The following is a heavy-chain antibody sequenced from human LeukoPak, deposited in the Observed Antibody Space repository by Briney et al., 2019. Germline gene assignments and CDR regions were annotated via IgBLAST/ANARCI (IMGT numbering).Heavy chain of an antibody. CDR2: IYYSGST. CDR1: GGSISSSSYY. J-gene: IGHJ5*02. Sequence: SETLSLTCTVSGGSISSSSYYWGWIRQPPGKGLEWIGSIYYSGSTYYNPSLKSRVTISVDTSKNQFSLKLSSVTAADTAVYYCAMVRDFNWFDPWGQGTLVTVSS. V-gene: IGHV4-39*07. CDR3: AMVRDFNWFDP. D-gene: IGHD3-10*01.